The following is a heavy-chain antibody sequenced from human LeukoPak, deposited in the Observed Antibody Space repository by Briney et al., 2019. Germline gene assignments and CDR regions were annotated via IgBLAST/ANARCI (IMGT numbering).Heavy chain of an antibody. J-gene: IGHJ5*02. CDR1: GGSFSGYY. CDR3: ACDYRDYPAFDP. D-gene: IGHD4-17*01. Sequence: PSETLSLXCAVYGGSFSGYYWSWIRQPPGKGLEWIGEINHSGSTNYNPSLKSRVTISVETSKNQFSLKLSSVTAADTAVYYCACDYRDYPAFDPWGQGTLVNVSS. CDR2: INHSGST. V-gene: IGHV4-34*01.